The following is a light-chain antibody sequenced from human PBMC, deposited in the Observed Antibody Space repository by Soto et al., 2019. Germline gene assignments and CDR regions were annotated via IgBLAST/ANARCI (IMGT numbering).Light chain of an antibody. Sequence: QSVLTQPPSASGSPGQSVTISCTGSSSDIGGYDFVSWYQQHPGKVPKLLIYEVTKRPSGVPDRFSGSKSGNTASLTVSGLQADDEAHYYCCSHAVSKKYYLFGPGTKLTV. V-gene: IGLV2-8*01. J-gene: IGLJ1*01. CDR2: EVT. CDR1: SSDIGGYDF. CDR3: CSHAVSKKYYL.